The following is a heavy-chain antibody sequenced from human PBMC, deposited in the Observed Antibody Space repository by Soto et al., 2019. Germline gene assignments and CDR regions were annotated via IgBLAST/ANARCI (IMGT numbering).Heavy chain of an antibody. D-gene: IGHD3-22*01. CDR3: AREFRPYYDHSGYSAY. CDR2: IYYSGST. J-gene: IGHJ4*02. Sequence: SDTLSLTCTVSGGSISSGDYFWSWIRQPPGKGLEWIGYIYYSGSTYYNPSLKSRVTISLDTSKNQFSLKLSSVTAADTAVYYCAREFRPYYDHSGYSAYWGQGTLVTVSS. CDR1: GGSISSGDYF. V-gene: IGHV4-30-4*02.